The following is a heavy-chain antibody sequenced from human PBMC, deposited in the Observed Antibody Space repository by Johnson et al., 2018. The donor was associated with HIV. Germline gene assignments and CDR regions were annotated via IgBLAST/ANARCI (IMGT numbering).Heavy chain of an antibody. Sequence: VQLVESGGGVVQPGGSLRLSCAASGFTFSNYGMHWVRQAPGKGLEWVAFIRYDGSNKYYADSVKGRFTISRDNSKNTMYLQMNSLRAEDTALYYCAKAPNPILGTDAFDIWGQGTMVTVSS. D-gene: IGHD2/OR15-2a*01. CDR1: GFTFSNYG. V-gene: IGHV3-30*02. J-gene: IGHJ3*02. CDR3: AKAPNPILGTDAFDI. CDR2: IRYDGSNK.